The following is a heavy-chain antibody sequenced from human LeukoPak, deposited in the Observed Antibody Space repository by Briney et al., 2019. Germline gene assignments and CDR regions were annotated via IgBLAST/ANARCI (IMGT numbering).Heavy chain of an antibody. CDR3: AKGSRGYTNYYFDY. J-gene: IGHJ4*02. D-gene: IGHD2-2*02. V-gene: IGHV3-23*01. Sequence: GGPLRLSCASSGFRYSGYAMIWLRQAPGKGLELVSTISGSGASSFYADSVRGRFITSKDIPSNIVYLQMNSLRAEDTAVYYCAKGSRGYTNYYFDYWGQGTLVTVSS. CDR1: GFRYSGYA. CDR2: ISGSGASS.